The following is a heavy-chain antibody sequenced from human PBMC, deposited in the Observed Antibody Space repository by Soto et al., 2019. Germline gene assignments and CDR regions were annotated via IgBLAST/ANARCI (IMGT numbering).Heavy chain of an antibody. CDR3: GKVLVGATGHTDSDS. D-gene: IGHD2-15*01. V-gene: IGHV4-39*01. CDR1: GGSIYRSGYY. CDR2: IDYNGVT. Sequence: SETRSLTCTVSGGSIYRSGYYWGWIRQPPGRGLEWIGNIDYNGVTYSNPSLKSRVTISRDTSKNQFSLTLTSVTAADTALYYCGKVLVGATGHTDSDSWGPGTLATV. J-gene: IGHJ4*02.